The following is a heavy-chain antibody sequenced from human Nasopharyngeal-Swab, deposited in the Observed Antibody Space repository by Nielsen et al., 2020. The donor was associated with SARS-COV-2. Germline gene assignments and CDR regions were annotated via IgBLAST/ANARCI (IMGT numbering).Heavy chain of an antibody. CDR3: ATHYGATIVCLFAGIPFDV. CDR1: GGSIGSSHYY. V-gene: IGHV4-39*01. J-gene: IGHJ3*01. D-gene: IGHD5-12*01. Sequence: SETLSLTCTVSGGSIGSSHYYWGWMRQRQGKGLEWVGSHTYSGNSYSTPSLRSRLTISVDTAKSHFSLRLISVTAADTAVYFCATHYGATIVCLFAGIPFDVWGRETLVTVSS. CDR2: HTYSGNS.